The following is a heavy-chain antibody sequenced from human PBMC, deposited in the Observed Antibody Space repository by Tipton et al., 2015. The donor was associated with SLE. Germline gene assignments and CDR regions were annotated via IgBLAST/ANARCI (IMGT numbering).Heavy chain of an antibody. D-gene: IGHD4-23*01. J-gene: IGHJ4*02. CDR2: ISSNGGST. CDR3: ARGHYGGKGYYFDY. Sequence: SLRLSCAASGFTFSSYAMHWVRQAPGKGLEYVSAISSNGGSTYYANSVKGRFTISRDNSKNTLYLQMGSLRAEDMAVYYCARGHYGGKGYYFDYWGQGTLVTVSS. CDR1: GFTFSSYA. V-gene: IGHV3-64*01.